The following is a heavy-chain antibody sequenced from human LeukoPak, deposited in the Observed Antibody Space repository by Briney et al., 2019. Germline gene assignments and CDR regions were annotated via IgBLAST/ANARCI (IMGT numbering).Heavy chain of an antibody. CDR3: ARVGGKARGSFYYYYMDV. D-gene: IGHD3-10*01. Sequence: ASVKVSCKASGYTFTSYGISWVRQAPGQGLEWMGWISAYNGNTNYAQKLQGRVTMTTDTSTSTAYMELGSLRSDDTAVYYCARVGGKARGSFYYYYMDVWGKGTTVTVSS. J-gene: IGHJ6*03. CDR2: ISAYNGNT. CDR1: GYTFTSYG. V-gene: IGHV1-18*01.